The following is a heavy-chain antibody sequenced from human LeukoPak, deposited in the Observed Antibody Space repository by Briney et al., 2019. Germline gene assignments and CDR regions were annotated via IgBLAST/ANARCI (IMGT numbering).Heavy chain of an antibody. CDR3: AREMFNMTTVPNHFDY. V-gene: IGHV4-61*02. Sequence: SETLSLTCTVSGGSISSSSYYWSWIRQPAGKGLEWIGRIYTSGSTNYNPSLKSRVTISVDTSKNQFSLKLSSVTAADTAVYYCAREMFNMTTVPNHFDYWGQGTLVTVSS. J-gene: IGHJ4*02. D-gene: IGHD4-17*01. CDR2: IYTSGST. CDR1: GGSISSSSYY.